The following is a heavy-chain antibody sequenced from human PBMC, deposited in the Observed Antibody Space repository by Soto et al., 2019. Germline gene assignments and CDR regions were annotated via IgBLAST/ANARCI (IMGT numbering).Heavy chain of an antibody. J-gene: IGHJ4*02. CDR2: TKDKTYSYTT. D-gene: IGHD3-10*01. Sequence: EVQLVESGGDLVQPGGSPRLSCAASGFSLSDLFIDWVRQAPGKGLEWVGRTKDKTYSYTTEYAASMKGRFTISRDESRYSLSLQKSSLKTEVTAVSYCASIRGVFGYWGQGTLVTVSS. CDR3: ASIRGVFGY. CDR1: GFSLSDLF. V-gene: IGHV3-72*01.